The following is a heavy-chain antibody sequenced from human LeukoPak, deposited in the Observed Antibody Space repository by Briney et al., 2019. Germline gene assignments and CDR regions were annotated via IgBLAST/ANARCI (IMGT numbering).Heavy chain of an antibody. Sequence: EASVKVSCKASGGTFSSYAISWVRQAPGQGLEWMGWISAYNGNTNYAQKLQGRVTMTTDTSTSTAYMELRSLRSDDTAVYYCARDRMEYYYDSSGYRDYWGQGTLVTVSS. CDR1: GGTFSSYA. CDR2: ISAYNGNT. CDR3: ARDRMEYYYDSSGYRDY. D-gene: IGHD3-22*01. J-gene: IGHJ4*02. V-gene: IGHV1-18*01.